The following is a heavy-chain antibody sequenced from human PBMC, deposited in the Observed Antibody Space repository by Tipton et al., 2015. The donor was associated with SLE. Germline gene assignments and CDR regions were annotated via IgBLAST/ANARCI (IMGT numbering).Heavy chain of an antibody. J-gene: IGHJ4*02. CDR3: ARETGEEGFDY. D-gene: IGHD3-16*01. Sequence: QVQLVQSGAVVKKPGSSVTVSCKASGGTFSTYAINWVRQAPGQGLEWMGGIIPIFGTANYAQKFQGRVAITTDESTSTAYMELSSLRSEDTAVYYCARETGEEGFDYWGQGTLVTVSS. CDR2: IIPIFGTA. V-gene: IGHV1-69*01. CDR1: GGTFSTYA.